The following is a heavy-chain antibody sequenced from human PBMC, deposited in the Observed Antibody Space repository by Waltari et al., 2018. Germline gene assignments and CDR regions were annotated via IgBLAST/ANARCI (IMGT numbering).Heavy chain of an antibody. CDR1: GYSFPTYW. Sequence: EAQLVQSGAEVKKPGESLTISCKASGYSFPTYWIGWVRQMPGQGLEWMGIIYPGDSNTRYNPSFQGQVTISADKSISTAYLQWSSLKASDTAIYYCARQRGSSLYLYFDLWGRGTLVTVSS. J-gene: IGHJ2*01. CDR3: ARQRGSSLYLYFDL. CDR2: IYPGDSNT. V-gene: IGHV5-51*01. D-gene: IGHD3-16*01.